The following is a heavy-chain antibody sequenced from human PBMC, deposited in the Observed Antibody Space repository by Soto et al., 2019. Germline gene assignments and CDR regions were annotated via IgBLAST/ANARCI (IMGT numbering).Heavy chain of an antibody. D-gene: IGHD6-13*01. J-gene: IGHJ4*02. CDR1: GFTFSTYA. CDR2: ISYDASNK. V-gene: IGHV3-30-3*01. Sequence: QVQLVESGGGVVKPGRSLRLSCAASGFTFSTYAMNWVRQAPGKGLEWVAAISYDASNKYYAGSVKGRFTISRDNYKNTLYLQMNSLRTEDTAMYYCARWVYAFDYWGQGTLVTVSS. CDR3: ARWVYAFDY.